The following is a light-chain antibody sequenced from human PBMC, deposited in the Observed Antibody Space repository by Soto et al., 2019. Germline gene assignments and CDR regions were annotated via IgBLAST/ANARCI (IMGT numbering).Light chain of an antibody. J-gene: IGKJ1*01. CDR1: QSVSTNF. CDR3: QEYGRTSWT. V-gene: IGKV3-20*01. Sequence: EIVLTQSPGTLSLSPGEGATLSCRASQSVSTNFFAWYQQKPGQAPRLLIDGASTMSPGIPDRFSGSGSGTDFTLTIRRLETEDFAVYYCQEYGRTSWTFGQGTKVEIK. CDR2: GAS.